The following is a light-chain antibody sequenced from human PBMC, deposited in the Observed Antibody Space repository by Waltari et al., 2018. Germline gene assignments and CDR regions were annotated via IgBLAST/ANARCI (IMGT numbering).Light chain of an antibody. Sequence: QLVVTQSPSASASLGASVKLTCTLSSGHSSNVIAWLQQQPAKGPRYLIKVNSDGSHSRGDEIPDRFSGSSSGAERYLTSPSLQAEDEADYYCQTGGHGTWVFGGGTKLTVL. J-gene: IGLJ3*02. CDR3: QTGGHGTWV. V-gene: IGLV4-69*01. CDR1: SGHSSNV. CDR2: VNSDGSH.